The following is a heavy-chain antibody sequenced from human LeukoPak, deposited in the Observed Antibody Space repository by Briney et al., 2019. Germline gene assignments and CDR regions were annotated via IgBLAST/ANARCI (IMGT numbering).Heavy chain of an antibody. V-gene: IGHV4-34*01. CDR1: GGSFSGYY. D-gene: IGHD3-3*01. CDR2: INHSGST. Sequence: SETLSLTCAVYGGSFSGYYWSWIRQPPGKGLEWIGEINHSGSTNYNPSLKSRVTISVDTSKNQFSLKLSSVTAADTAVYYCASGRITIFGVVRRGHFDYWGQGTLVTVSS. J-gene: IGHJ4*02. CDR3: ASGRITIFGVVRRGHFDY.